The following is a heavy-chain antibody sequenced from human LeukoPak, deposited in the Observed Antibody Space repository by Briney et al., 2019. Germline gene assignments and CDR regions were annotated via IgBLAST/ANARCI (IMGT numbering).Heavy chain of an antibody. J-gene: IGHJ4*02. CDR3: ARDTWDDSRDFDH. CDR2: INTDTGSP. V-gene: IGHV7-4-1*02. CDR1: GYTFTTYA. Sequence: GPSVKVSCKASGYTFTTYATNWVRQAPGQGLQWMGWINTDTGSPTYAQGFTGRFVFSLDTSVSTAYLQISSLKAEDTAVYYCARDTWDDSRDFDHWGQGTLVTVSS. D-gene: IGHD3-22*01.